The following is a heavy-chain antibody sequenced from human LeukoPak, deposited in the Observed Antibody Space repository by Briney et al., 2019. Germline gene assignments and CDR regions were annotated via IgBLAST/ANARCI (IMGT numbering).Heavy chain of an antibody. CDR1: GFTFDDYA. V-gene: IGHV3-9*01. CDR3: ARSEDLSYFDY. Sequence: PGRSLRLSCAASGFTFDDYAMHWVRQAPGKGLEWVSGISWNSGSIGYADSVKGRFTISRGNAKNSLYLQMNSLRAEDTALYYCARSEDLSYFDYWGQGTLVTVSS. D-gene: IGHD1-14*01. J-gene: IGHJ4*02. CDR2: ISWNSGSI.